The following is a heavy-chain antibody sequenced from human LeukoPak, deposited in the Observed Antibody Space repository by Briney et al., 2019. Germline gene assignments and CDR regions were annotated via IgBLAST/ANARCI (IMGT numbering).Heavy chain of an antibody. CDR2: ISGSAGST. J-gene: IGHJ4*02. CDR1: GFTFSSYG. CDR3: ARFYFDSSGYYLTFDY. V-gene: IGHV3-23*01. D-gene: IGHD3-22*01. Sequence: GGSLRLSCAASGFTFSSYGMTWVRQAPGKGLEWVSGISGSAGSTYYADSVKGRFTISRDNSKNTLYLQMNSLRAEDTAVYYCARFYFDSSGYYLTFDYWGQGTLVTVSS.